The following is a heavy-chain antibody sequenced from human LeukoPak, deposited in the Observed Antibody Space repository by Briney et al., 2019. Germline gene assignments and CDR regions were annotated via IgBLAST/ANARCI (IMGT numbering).Heavy chain of an antibody. J-gene: IGHJ4*02. Sequence: GGSLRLSCAASGFTFDDYAMHWVRQAPGKGLEWVSGISWNSGSIGYADSVKGRFTISRDNAKNSLYLQMNSLRVEDTALYYCAKDRTGGFDYWGQGTLVTVSS. CDR1: GFTFDDYA. CDR3: AKDRTGGFDY. CDR2: ISWNSGSI. V-gene: IGHV3-9*01. D-gene: IGHD1-1*01.